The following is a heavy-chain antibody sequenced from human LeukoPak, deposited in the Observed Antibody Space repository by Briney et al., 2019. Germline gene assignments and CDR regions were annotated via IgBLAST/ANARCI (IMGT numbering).Heavy chain of an antibody. CDR1: GASISSSY. D-gene: IGHD3-22*01. Sequence: SETLSLTCTVSGASISSSYWSWIRQPPGKGLEWIDYIYYSGSSSYNPSLKSRVTISVDTSKNQFSLKLSSVTAADTAIYYCARRLYDSSGYYLDYWGQGTLVTVSS. J-gene: IGHJ4*02. CDR3: ARRLYDSSGYYLDY. CDR2: IYYSGSS. V-gene: IGHV4-59*01.